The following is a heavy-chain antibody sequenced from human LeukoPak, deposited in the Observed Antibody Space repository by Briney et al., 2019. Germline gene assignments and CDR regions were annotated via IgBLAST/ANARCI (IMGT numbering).Heavy chain of an antibody. J-gene: IGHJ4*02. CDR3: ARGEYY. Sequence: SETLSLTCAVYGGSFSGYYWSWIRQPPGKGLEWIGEINHSGSTNYNPSLKRRVTISVDTSKNQFSLKLSSVTAADTAVYYCARGEYYWGQGTLVTVSS. D-gene: IGHD2/OR15-2a*01. CDR1: GGSFSGYY. CDR2: INHSGST. V-gene: IGHV4-34*01.